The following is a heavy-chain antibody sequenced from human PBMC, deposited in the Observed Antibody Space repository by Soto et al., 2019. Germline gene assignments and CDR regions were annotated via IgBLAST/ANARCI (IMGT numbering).Heavy chain of an antibody. Sequence: SETLSLTCTVSGGSISSYYWSWIRQPPGKGLEWIGYIYYNGSTNYNPSLKSRVTISVDTSKNQFSLKLSSVTAADTAVYYCARDPGIQIDAFEIWGQGTMVTVSS. V-gene: IGHV4-59*01. J-gene: IGHJ3*02. CDR2: IYYNGST. CDR1: GGSISSYY. CDR3: ARDPGIQIDAFEI. D-gene: IGHD5-18*01.